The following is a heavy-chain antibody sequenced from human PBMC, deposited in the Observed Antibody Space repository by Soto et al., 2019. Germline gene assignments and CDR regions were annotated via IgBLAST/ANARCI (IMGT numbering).Heavy chain of an antibody. J-gene: IGHJ3*02. CDR3: ARGRSTVAYAFDI. CDR2: INHSGST. V-gene: IGHV4-34*01. Sequence: PSETLSLTCAVYGGSFSGYYWSWIRQPPGKGLEWIGEINHSGSTNYNPSLKSRVTISVDTSKNQFSLKLSSVTAADTAVYYCARGRSTVAYAFDIWAQGTMVTVSS. CDR1: GGSFSGYY. D-gene: IGHD4-17*01.